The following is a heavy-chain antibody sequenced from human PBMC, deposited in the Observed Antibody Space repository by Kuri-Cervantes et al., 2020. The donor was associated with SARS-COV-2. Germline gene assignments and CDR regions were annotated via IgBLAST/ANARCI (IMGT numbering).Heavy chain of an antibody. CDR1: GFTFRRCV. J-gene: IGHJ3*02. Sequence: GGSLRLSCAASGFTFRRCVMRWVPQAPGKGLEWVAVISYDGSNKYYADSVKGRFTISRDNSKNTLYLQMNSLRAEDTAVYYCARENLEWFDAFDIWGQGTMVTVSS. V-gene: IGHV3-30-3*01. D-gene: IGHD3-3*01. CDR2: ISYDGSNK. CDR3: ARENLEWFDAFDI.